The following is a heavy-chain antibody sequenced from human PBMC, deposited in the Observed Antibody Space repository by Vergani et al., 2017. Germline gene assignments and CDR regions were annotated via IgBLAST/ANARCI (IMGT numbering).Heavy chain of an antibody. V-gene: IGHV4-34*01. CDR1: GGSFSGYY. D-gene: IGHD3-10*01. J-gene: IGHJ6*03. CDR3: ARDSLYYGSGIYYYYYMDV. CDR2: IYYSGST. Sequence: QVQLQQWGAGLLKPSETLSLTCAVYGGSFSGYYWSWIRQPPGKGLEWIGDIYYSGSTYYNPSLKSLFTISVDTSKNQFSLKLSSVTAADTAWYYCARDSLYYGSGIYYYYYMDVWGKGTTVTVSS.